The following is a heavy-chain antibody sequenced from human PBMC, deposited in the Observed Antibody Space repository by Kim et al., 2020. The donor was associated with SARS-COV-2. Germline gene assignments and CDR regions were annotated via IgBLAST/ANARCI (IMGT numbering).Heavy chain of an antibody. Sequence: YVDSVKGRFTISRDNAKNSLYLQMNSLRAEDTAVYYCARPRSYGSGSYNYWGQGTLVTVSS. V-gene: IGHV3-7*03. CDR3: ARPRSYGSGSYNY. J-gene: IGHJ4*02. D-gene: IGHD3-10*01.